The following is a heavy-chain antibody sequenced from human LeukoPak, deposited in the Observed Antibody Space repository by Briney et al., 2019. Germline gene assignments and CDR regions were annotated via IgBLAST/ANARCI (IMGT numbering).Heavy chain of an antibody. J-gene: IGHJ4*02. CDR2: ISGRGGST. CDR1: GFSVTSNY. Sequence: PGGSLRLSCSASGFSVTSNYMSWVRQAPGKGLEWVSAISGRGGSTYHADSVKGRFTISRDNAKNSLYLQMNSLRAEDAAVYYCARIGAGSSRDYWGQGTLVTVSS. V-gene: IGHV3-23*01. D-gene: IGHD6-13*01. CDR3: ARIGAGSSRDY.